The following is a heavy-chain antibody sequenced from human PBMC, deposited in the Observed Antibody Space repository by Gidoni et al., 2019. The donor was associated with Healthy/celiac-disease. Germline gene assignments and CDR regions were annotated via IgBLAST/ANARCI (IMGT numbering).Heavy chain of an antibody. D-gene: IGHD5-18*01. Sequence: QVQLVESGGGVVQPGRSRRLSCAASGFTFSSYGMHWVRQAPGKVLEWVAVIWYDGSNKYSADSVKGRFTISRDKSKNTLYLQMNSLRAEDTAVYYCARDPEREDTAMVSVDYWGQGTLVTVSS. CDR3: ARDPEREDTAMVSVDY. V-gene: IGHV3-33*01. CDR1: GFTFSSYG. CDR2: IWYDGSNK. J-gene: IGHJ4*02.